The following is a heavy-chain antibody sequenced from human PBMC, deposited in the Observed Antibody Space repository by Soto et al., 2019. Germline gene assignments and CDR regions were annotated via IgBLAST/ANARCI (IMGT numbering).Heavy chain of an antibody. V-gene: IGHV1-69*13. CDR2: IIPIFGTA. D-gene: IGHD6-6*01. CDR3: ARDLAARLRYYCYGMDV. CDR1: GGTFSSYS. J-gene: IGHJ6*02. Sequence: SVKVSCKASGGTFSSYSISWVRQAPGQGLEWMGGIIPIFGTANYAQKIQGRVTMTADESTSTAYMELSSLRSEDTAVYYCARDLAARLRYYCYGMDVWGQGTTVTVSS.